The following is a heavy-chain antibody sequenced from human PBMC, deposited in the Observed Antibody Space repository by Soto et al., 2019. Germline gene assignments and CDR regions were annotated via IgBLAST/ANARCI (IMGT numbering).Heavy chain of an antibody. CDR1: GFTFSSYW. CDR2: INGDGSRT. V-gene: IGHV3-74*01. D-gene: IGHD3-3*01. CDR3: ARGTI. Sequence: EVQVVESGGGLVQPGGSLRLCCVVSGFTFSSYWMHWVRQAPGKGLVRVSWINGDGSRTKNADSVKGRFTISRDNAKNMLYLQMNSLRVEDTAVYYCARGTIRGQGTLVTVSS. J-gene: IGHJ4*02.